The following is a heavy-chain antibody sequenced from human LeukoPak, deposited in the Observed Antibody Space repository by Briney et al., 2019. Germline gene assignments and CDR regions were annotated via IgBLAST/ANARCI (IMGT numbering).Heavy chain of an antibody. CDR2: TYYSGST. Sequence: PSETLSLTCTVSGGSISSGDYYWSWIRQPPGKGLEWIGYTYYSGSTYYNPSLKSRATISVDTSKNQFSLKLTSVTAADTAVYYCARYRGYSYSYYYYGMDVWGQGTTVTVSS. V-gene: IGHV4-30-4*01. CDR3: ARYRGYSYSYYYYGMDV. J-gene: IGHJ6*02. D-gene: IGHD5-18*01. CDR1: GGSISSGDYY.